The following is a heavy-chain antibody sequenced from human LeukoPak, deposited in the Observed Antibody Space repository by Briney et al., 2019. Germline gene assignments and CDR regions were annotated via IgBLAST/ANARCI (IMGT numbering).Heavy chain of an antibody. CDR1: GFTFSSSA. D-gene: IGHD3-10*01. CDR2: ISYDGSNK. V-gene: IGHV3-30-3*01. CDR3: ARDTSGYRGY. J-gene: IGHJ4*02. Sequence: PGGSLRLSCAASGFTFSSSAMHWVRQAPGKGLEWVAVISYDGSNKYYADSVKGRFTISRDNSKNTLYLQMNSLRAEDTAVYYCARDTSGYRGYWGQGTLVTVSP.